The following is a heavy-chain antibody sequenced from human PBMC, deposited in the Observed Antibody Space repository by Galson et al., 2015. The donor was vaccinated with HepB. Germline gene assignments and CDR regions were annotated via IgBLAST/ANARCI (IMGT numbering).Heavy chain of an antibody. D-gene: IGHD3-22*01. J-gene: IGHJ4*02. CDR2: ISYDGSNK. Sequence: SLRLSCAASGFTFSSYAMHWVRQAPGKGLEWVAVISYDGSNKYYADSVKGRFTISRDNSKNTLYLQMNSLRAEDTAVYYCAREGYYDSSGNEYFDYWGQGTLVTVSS. V-gene: IGHV3-30*04. CDR1: GFTFSSYA. CDR3: AREGYYDSSGNEYFDY.